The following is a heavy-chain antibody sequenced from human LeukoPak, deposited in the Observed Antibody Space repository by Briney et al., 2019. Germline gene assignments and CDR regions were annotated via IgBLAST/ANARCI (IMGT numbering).Heavy chain of an antibody. CDR1: GFTFSSYE. CDR3: ARVQRGIAVALDY. Sequence: PGGSLRLSCAASGFTFSSYEMNWVRQAPGKGLEWVSYISTTGSSIYYADSVKGRFIISRDSVKNLLYLQMNSLRAEDTAVYYCARVQRGIAVALDYWGQGTLATVSS. CDR2: ISTTGSSI. D-gene: IGHD6-19*01. V-gene: IGHV3-48*03. J-gene: IGHJ4*02.